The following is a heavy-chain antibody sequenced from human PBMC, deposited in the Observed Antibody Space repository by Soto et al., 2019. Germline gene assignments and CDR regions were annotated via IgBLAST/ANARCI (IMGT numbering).Heavy chain of an antibody. J-gene: IGHJ5*02. Sequence: GGSLRLSCAASGFTFSSSGMHWVRQAPGKGLEWVALISYDGSDKYYADSVKGRFTISRDNSKNTLYLQMNSLRAEDTAVYYCAKDSSGYLNWFDPWGQGTPVTVSS. CDR2: ISYDGSDK. D-gene: IGHD3-22*01. CDR3: AKDSSGYLNWFDP. V-gene: IGHV3-30*18. CDR1: GFTFSSSG.